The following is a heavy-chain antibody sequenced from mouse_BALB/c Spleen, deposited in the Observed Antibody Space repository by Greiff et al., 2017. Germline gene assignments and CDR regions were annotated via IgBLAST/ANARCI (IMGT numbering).Heavy chain of an antibody. J-gene: IGHJ4*01. CDR1: GFTFSDYY. CDR2: ISDGGSYT. D-gene: IGHD2-10*02. Sequence: EVQGVESGGGLVKPGGSLKLSCAASGFTFSDYYMYWVRQTPEKRLEWVATISDGGSYTYYPDSVKGRFTISRDNAKNNLYLQMSSLKSEDTAMYDCARAYGNPYAMDDWGQGTSVTVSS. CDR3: ARAYGNPYAMDD. V-gene: IGHV5-4*02.